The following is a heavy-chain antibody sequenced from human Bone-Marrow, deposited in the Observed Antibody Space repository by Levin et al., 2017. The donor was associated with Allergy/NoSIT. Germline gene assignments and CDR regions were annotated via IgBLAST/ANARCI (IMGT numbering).Heavy chain of an antibody. CDR3: THQRYLTGRTDH. Sequence: PGGSLRLSCAVSGDSISTSNYYWGWIRQPPGKGLEWIGNIYYGGSTYYKSSLKSRVTISVDTSKNQFSLKVNSVTAADTAIYYCTHQRYLTGRTDHWGRGTLVTVSS. J-gene: IGHJ4*02. CDR1: GDSISTSNYY. CDR2: IYYGGST. V-gene: IGHV4-39*07. D-gene: IGHD1-20*01.